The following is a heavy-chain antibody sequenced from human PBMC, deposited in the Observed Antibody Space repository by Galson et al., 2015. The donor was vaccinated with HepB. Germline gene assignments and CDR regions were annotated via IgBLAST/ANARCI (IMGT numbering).Heavy chain of an antibody. CDR2: IRSKANSYAT. CDR1: GFTFSGSA. Sequence: SLRLSCAASGFTFSGSAMHWVRQASGKGLEWVGRIRSKANSYATAYAASVKGRFTISRDDSKNTAYLQMNSLKTEDTAVYYCTGDGYNLAYWGQGTLVTVSS. D-gene: IGHD5-24*01. J-gene: IGHJ4*02. CDR3: TGDGYNLAY. V-gene: IGHV3-73*01.